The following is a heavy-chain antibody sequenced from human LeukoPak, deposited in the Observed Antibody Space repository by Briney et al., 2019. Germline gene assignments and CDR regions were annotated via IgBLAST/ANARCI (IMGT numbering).Heavy chain of an antibody. CDR2: IYYTGNT. D-gene: IGHD3-22*01. Sequence: SETLSLTCTVSGGSISSYYWSWIRQPAGKGLEWIGQIYYTGNTKYNPSLKSRVTISVDTSKNQFSLKVTSVTAADTAVYYCASLSGYYYYHSSFDYWGQGTLVTVSS. CDR1: GGSISSYY. J-gene: IGHJ4*02. V-gene: IGHV4-59*01. CDR3: ASLSGYYYYHSSFDY.